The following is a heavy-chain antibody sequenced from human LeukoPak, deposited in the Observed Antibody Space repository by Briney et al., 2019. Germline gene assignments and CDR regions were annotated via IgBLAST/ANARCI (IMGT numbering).Heavy chain of an antibody. Sequence: SSVKVSCKASGGNFSTYAISWVRQAPGQGLEWMGGIIPIFGTANYAQQFLRRVTITADDSSSTPYMELRSLRSEDNAAYYCSTDAEDTAMASWPWGQGTLVTVSS. J-gene: IGHJ5*02. V-gene: IGHV1-69*01. CDR2: IIPIFGTA. CDR3: STDAEDTAMASWP. CDR1: GGNFSTYA. D-gene: IGHD5-18*01.